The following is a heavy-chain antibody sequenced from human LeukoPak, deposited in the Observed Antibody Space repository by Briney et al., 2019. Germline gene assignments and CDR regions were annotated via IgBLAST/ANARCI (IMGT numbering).Heavy chain of an antibody. Sequence: GGSLRLSCAASGITFSNSAMTWVRQAPGKGLEWVSAISSSGGDTIYTDSVKDRFTISRDNSKNTLYLQMTSLRAEDTAVYYCAKGGNYAPLDYWGQGALVTVSS. J-gene: IGHJ4*02. CDR1: GITFSNSA. D-gene: IGHD1-7*01. CDR3: AKGGNYAPLDY. CDR2: ISSSGGDT. V-gene: IGHV3-23*01.